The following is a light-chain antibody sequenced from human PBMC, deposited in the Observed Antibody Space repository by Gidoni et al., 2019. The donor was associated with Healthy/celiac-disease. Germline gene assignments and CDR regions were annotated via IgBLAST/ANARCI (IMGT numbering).Light chain of an antibody. CDR3: CSYAGSYTFV. CDR2: DVS. Sequence: QSALTQPRSVSGSPGQSVTISCTGTSSDVGGYNYVSWYQQHPGKAPKLMIYDVSKRPSGVPDRFSGSKSGNTASLTISGLQAEDEADYYFCSYAGSYTFVFGGGTTLPV. J-gene: IGLJ2*01. V-gene: IGLV2-11*01. CDR1: SSDVGGYNY.